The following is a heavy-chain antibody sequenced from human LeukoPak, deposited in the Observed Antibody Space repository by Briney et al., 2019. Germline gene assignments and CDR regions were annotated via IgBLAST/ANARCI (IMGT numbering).Heavy chain of an antibody. CDR3: ASYYDILTGFGDY. D-gene: IGHD3-9*01. V-gene: IGHV3-21*01. CDR1: GFTFSSFG. CDR2: ISSSSSYI. Sequence: GGSLRLSCAASGFTFSSFGMSWVRQAPGKGLEWVSSISSSSSYIYYADSVKGRFTISRDNAKNSLYLQMNSLRAEDTAVYYCASYYDILTGFGDYWGQGTLVTVSS. J-gene: IGHJ4*02.